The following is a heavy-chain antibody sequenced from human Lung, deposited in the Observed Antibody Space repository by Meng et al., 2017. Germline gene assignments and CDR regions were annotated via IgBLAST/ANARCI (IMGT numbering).Heavy chain of an antibody. V-gene: IGHV1-18*01. CDR3: ATRGNPYLNC. Sequence: VLVVLSGAEVKKPGASVKVSCDASGYTLSSDGFSWVRQATGQGLEWLGWINVYNGKTDYALKFQDRVTMTTDTFTNTAYMELRSLRSDDTAVYYCATRGNPYLNCWGQGTLVTVSS. CDR2: INVYNGKT. J-gene: IGHJ4*02. CDR1: GYTLSSDG.